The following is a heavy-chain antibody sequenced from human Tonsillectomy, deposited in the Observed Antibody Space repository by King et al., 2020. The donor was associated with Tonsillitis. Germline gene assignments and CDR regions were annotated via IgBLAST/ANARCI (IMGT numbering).Heavy chain of an antibody. CDR2: IYYSGST. J-gene: IGHJ4*02. D-gene: IGHD2-2*02. V-gene: IGHV4-39*01. CDR3: ASPLISTISSPGFFFDY. CDR1: GGSISSSISY. Sequence: QLQESGPGLVKPSETLSLTCTVSGGSISSSISYWGWIRQPPGKGLEWIGSIYYSGSTYYNPSLKSRVTISLDMSKNQFSLKLTSVTAADTAVYYCASPLISTISSPGFFFDYWGQGTLVTVSS.